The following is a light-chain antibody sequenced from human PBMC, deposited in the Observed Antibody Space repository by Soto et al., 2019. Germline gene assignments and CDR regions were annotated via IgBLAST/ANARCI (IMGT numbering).Light chain of an antibody. CDR2: HVT. V-gene: IGLV2-14*03. Sequence: QSVLTQPASVSGSPGQSITISCTGTSSDIGHYDYVSWYQQHPGKAPNPIIYHVTYRPSGVSNRYSGSKSGNSASLTISGLQADDEADYYCCSLTTSHTYVFGSGTKLTVL. CDR3: CSLTTSHTYV. J-gene: IGLJ1*01. CDR1: SSDIGHYDY.